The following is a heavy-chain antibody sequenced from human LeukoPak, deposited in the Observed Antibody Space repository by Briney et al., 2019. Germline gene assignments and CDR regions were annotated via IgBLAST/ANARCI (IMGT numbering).Heavy chain of an antibody. Sequence: ASVKVSCKASGYTFTGYYMHWVRQAPGQGLEWMGWINPNSGGTNYAQKFQGRVTMTRDTSISTAYMELSRLRSDDTAVYYCARSLTGFGELFFDDWGKGTLVTVSS. CDR3: ARSLTGFGELFFDD. CDR1: GYTFTGYY. D-gene: IGHD3-10*02. J-gene: IGHJ4*02. CDR2: INPNSGGT. V-gene: IGHV1-2*02.